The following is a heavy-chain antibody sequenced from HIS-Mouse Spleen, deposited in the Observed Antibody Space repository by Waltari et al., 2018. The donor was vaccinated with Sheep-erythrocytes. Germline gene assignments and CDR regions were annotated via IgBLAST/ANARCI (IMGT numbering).Heavy chain of an antibody. CDR2: SYYSGTP. J-gene: IGHJ3*02. CDR1: GGSISSYY. D-gene: IGHD2-8*01. V-gene: IGHV4-59*01. Sequence: QVQLQESGPGLVKPSETLSLTCTVSGGSISSYYWSWIRQPPGKGLEWIGDSYYSGTPHYNPTRKSRVTISVDTSKNQFSLKLSSVTAADTAVYYCARVVYCTNGVCPIRAFDIWGQGTMVTVSS. CDR3: ARVVYCTNGVCPIRAFDI.